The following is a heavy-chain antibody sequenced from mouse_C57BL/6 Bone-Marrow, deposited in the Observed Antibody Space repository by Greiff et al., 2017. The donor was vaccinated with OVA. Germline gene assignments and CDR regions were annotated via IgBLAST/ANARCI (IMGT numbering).Heavy chain of an antibody. CDR2: ISSSGSYT. V-gene: IGHV5-6*01. D-gene: IGHD2-5*01. CDR3: ARLRYSNYVAY. J-gene: IGHJ3*01. CDR1: GFTFSSYG. Sequence: EVKLMESGGDLVKPGGSLKLSCAASGFTFSSYGMSWVRQTPDKRLEWVATISSSGSYTYYPDSVKGRFTISRDNAKNTLYLQMSSLKSEDTAMYYCARLRYSNYVAYWGQGTLVTVSA.